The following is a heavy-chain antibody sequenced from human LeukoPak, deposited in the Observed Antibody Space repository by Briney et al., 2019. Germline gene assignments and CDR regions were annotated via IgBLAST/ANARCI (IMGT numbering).Heavy chain of an antibody. CDR1: GGSISSYY. D-gene: IGHD3-10*01. J-gene: IGHJ4*02. Sequence: SETLSLTCTVSGGSISSYYWSWIRQPPGKGLEWIGYTYYSGSTNYNPSLKSRVTISVDTSKNQFSLKLSSVTAADTAVYYCARDRNRGDFDYWGQGTLVTVSS. CDR3: ARDRNRGDFDY. CDR2: TYYSGST. V-gene: IGHV4-59*01.